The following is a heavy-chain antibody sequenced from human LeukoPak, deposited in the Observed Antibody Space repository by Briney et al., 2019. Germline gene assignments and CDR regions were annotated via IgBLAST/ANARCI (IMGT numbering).Heavy chain of an antibody. CDR2: INHSGST. V-gene: IGHV4-34*01. Sequence: PSETLSLTCTVYGGSFSGYCWSWIRQPPGKGLEWIGEINHSGSTNYNPSLKSRVTISVDTSKNQFSLKLSSVTAADTAVYYCALRPSTVVTPFDYWGQGTLVTVSS. CDR1: GGSFSGYC. J-gene: IGHJ4*02. CDR3: ALRPSTVVTPFDY. D-gene: IGHD4-23*01.